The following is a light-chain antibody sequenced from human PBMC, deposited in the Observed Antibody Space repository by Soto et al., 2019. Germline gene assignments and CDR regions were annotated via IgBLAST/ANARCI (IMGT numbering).Light chain of an antibody. V-gene: IGKV1-39*01. CDR1: QSISSY. Sequence: DIQMTQSPSSLSASVGDRVTITCRASQSISSYLNWYQQKPGKAPKLLIYAASSLQSGVPSRVSGSGSGTDFTLTISSLQPEDFATYYCQQSYSTPWTFGQGTQVEIK. J-gene: IGKJ1*01. CDR3: QQSYSTPWT. CDR2: AAS.